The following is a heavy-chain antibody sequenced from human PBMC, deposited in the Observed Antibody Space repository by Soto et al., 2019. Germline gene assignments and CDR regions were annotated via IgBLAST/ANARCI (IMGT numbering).Heavy chain of an antibody. J-gene: IGHJ5*02. CDR2: INPSGGST. V-gene: IGHV1-46*01. CDR1: GYTFTSYY. Sequence: ASVKVSCKASGYTFTSYYMHWVRQAPGQGLEWMGIINPSGGSTNYAQKFQGRVTITADESTSTAYMELSSLRSEDTAVYYCARGVRNWFDPWGQGTLVTVSS. CDR3: ARGVRNWFDP.